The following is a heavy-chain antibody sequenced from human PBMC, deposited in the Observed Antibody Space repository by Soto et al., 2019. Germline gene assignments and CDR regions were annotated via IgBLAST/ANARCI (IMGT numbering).Heavy chain of an antibody. CDR1: GGTVSSGSYY. J-gene: IGHJ4*02. V-gene: IGHV4-61*01. CDR3: ASSGREVPELFDH. D-gene: IGHD2-15*01. CDR2: IYYSGST. Sequence: SETLSLTCAVSGGTVSSGSYYLRWIRPRPGQGLDWFGYIYYSGSTNYNPSLKSRVTTSVETSKNQFSLKLSYVTAAETAVYYCASSGREVPELFDHWGQGTLVTVSS.